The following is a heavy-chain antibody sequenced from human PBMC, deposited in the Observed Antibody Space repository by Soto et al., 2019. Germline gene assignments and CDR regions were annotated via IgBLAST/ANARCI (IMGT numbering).Heavy chain of an antibody. CDR2: FDPEDGET. D-gene: IGHD3-10*01. V-gene: IGHV1-24*01. Sequence: ASVKVSCKVSGYTLTELSMHWVRQAPGKGLEWMGGFDPEDGETIYAQKFQGRVTMTEDTSTDTAYMELSSLRSEDTAVYYCATALLLWFGDDPPRARYCGQGTMVTVYS. CDR1: GYTLTELS. CDR3: ATALLLWFGDDPPRARY. J-gene: IGHJ4*02.